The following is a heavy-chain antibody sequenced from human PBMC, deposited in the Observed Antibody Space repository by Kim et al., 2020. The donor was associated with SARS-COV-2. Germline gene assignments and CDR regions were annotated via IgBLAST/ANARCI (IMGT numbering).Heavy chain of an antibody. V-gene: IGHV5-51*01. Sequence: GASLKISCKASGYSFTTYWIAWVRQMPGKGLEWMGIIYPGDSDVKYSPSFEGQVTISADNSISTAYLQWSNLMASDTAMYYCARTSSTGLANYNIFTRQVLDYFDPWGQGTLVTVSS. J-gene: IGHJ5*02. D-gene: IGHD3-9*01. CDR3: ARTSSTGLANYNIFTRQVLDYFDP. CDR1: GYSFTTYW. CDR2: IYPGDSDV.